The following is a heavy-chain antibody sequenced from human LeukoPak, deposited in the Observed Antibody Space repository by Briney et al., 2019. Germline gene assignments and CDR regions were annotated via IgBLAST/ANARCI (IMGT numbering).Heavy chain of an antibody. CDR3: ARRAGGNTGGFYFDY. Sequence: GESLKISCKASVFSFTNYWIAWVRQKPGEGLEWMGNIYPGDSDTRYNPPFQGQVTISADTSIKTAYLQWSSLKASDTAIYYCARRAGGNTGGFYFDYWGQGSLVTVSS. V-gene: IGHV5-51*01. D-gene: IGHD5-18*01. J-gene: IGHJ4*02. CDR1: VFSFTNYW. CDR2: IYPGDSDT.